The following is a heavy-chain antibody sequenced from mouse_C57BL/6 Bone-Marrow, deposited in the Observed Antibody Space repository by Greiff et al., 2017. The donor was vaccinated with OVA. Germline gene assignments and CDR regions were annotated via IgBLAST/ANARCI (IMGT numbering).Heavy chain of an antibody. V-gene: IGHV6-3*01. CDR2: IRLKSDNYAT. CDR3: TNYYGSSSPSWFAY. CDR1: GFTFSNYW. D-gene: IGHD1-1*01. J-gene: IGHJ3*01. Sequence: EVKVEESGGGLVQPGGSMKLSCVASGFTFSNYWMNWVRQSPEKGLEWVAQIRLKSDNYATHYAESVKGRFTISRDDSKSSVYLQMNNLRAEDTGIYYCTNYYGSSSPSWFAYWGQGTLVTVSA.